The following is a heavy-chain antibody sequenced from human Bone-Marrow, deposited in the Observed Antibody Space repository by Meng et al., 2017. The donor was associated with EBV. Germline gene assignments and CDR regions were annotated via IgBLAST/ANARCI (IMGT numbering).Heavy chain of an antibody. CDR3: ARASDYGNDLDY. CDR2: IDPNSGGA. Sequence: GQLVQLGAEGKKPGASVKVSCKASGYTFTGHYMHWVRQAPGQGLEWMGRIDPNSGGADYAQKFQGGVTMTRDTSISTFYMELSRLTSDDTAVYFCARASDYGNDLDYWGQGTLVTVSS. J-gene: IGHJ4*02. CDR1: GYTFTGHY. V-gene: IGHV1-2*06. D-gene: IGHD4-11*01.